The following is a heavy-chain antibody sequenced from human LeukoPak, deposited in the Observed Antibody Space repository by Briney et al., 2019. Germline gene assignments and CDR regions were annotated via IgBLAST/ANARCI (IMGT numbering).Heavy chain of an antibody. Sequence: GRSLRLSCAASGFTFSSYAMHWVRQAPGKGLEWVAVISYDGSNKYYADSVKGRFTISRDNAKNSLYLQMNSLRAEDTAVYYCAREFGHNRWYFDYWGQGALVTVSS. V-gene: IGHV3-30-3*01. J-gene: IGHJ4*02. D-gene: IGHD5-24*01. CDR2: ISYDGSNK. CDR3: AREFGHNRWYFDY. CDR1: GFTFSSYA.